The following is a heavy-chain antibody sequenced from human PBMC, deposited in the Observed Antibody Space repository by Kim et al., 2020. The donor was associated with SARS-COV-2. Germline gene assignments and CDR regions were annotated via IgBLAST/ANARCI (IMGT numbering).Heavy chain of an antibody. Sequence: ASVKVSCKTSGYTFPVMESAGCDRPLDKGLSGWDGSALTMVTQSFAQKFQDRVTVTTDTSTSTAYMEVRSLRSDDTGVYYCARERHCSGGNCFESAFDLWGQGTMVTVSS. CDR2: SALTMVT. J-gene: IGHJ3*01. CDR3: ARERHCSGGNCFESAFDL. V-gene: IGHV1-18*01. CDR1: GYTFPVM. D-gene: IGHD2-15*01.